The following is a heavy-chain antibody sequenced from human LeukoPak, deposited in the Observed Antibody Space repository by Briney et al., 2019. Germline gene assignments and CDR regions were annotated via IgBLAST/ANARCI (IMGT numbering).Heavy chain of an antibody. CDR2: IYENGGTT. CDR1: GFTFRSHA. Sequence: GGSLRLSCVGSGFTFRSHAMSWVRQAPEKGLEFVSGIYENGGTTYYADSVKGRFTISRDNSKNTLYLQMNSLRAEDTAVYYCAGGPYYDSSGYLPNYYGMDVWGQGTTVTVSS. D-gene: IGHD3-22*01. J-gene: IGHJ6*02. CDR3: AGGPYYDSSGYLPNYYGMDV. V-gene: IGHV3-23*01.